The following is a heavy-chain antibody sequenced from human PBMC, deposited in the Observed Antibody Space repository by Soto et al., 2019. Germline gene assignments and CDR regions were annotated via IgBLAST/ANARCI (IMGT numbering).Heavy chain of an antibody. J-gene: IGHJ6*02. CDR3: ARDVLYYDFWSGYYTDPNYYYYYGVDV. CDR1: GYTFTSYG. CDR2: ISAYNGNT. Sequence: ASVKISCKASGYTFTSYGISWVRQAPGQGLEWMGWISAYNGNTNYAQKLQGRVTMSTDTSTSTAYMELRSLRSDDTAVYYCARDVLYYDFWSGYYTDPNYYYYYGVDVWGQATTLTVSS. D-gene: IGHD3-3*01. V-gene: IGHV1-18*04.